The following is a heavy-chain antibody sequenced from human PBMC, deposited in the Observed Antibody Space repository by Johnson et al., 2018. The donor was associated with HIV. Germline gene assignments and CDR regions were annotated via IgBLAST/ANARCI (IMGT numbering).Heavy chain of an antibody. J-gene: IGHJ3*02. CDR3: ARGGVYSSSWYPFQGAVDI. D-gene: IGHD6-13*01. CDR1: GFTFSSYG. CDR2: ITGTAGDT. Sequence: VQLVESGGGVVQPGRSLRLSCAASGFTFSSYGMSWVRQAPGKGLEWVSGITGTAGDTYYPGSVKGRFPISRENAKNSLYLRMNSLRAGDTAVYYCARGGVYSSSWYPFQGAVDIWGQGTMVTVSS. V-gene: IGHV3-13*01.